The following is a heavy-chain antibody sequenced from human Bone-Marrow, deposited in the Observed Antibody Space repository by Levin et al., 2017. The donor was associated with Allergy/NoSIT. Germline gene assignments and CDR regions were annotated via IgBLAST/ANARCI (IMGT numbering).Heavy chain of an antibody. V-gene: IGHV3-53*01. Sequence: GGSLRLSCTASGFAMSNNYVNWVRQAPGKGLEWVSLIYTGGTAYYADSVKGRFTISRDNSENTLFLQMNGLRAEDTAVYYCARDWPFGSGPYDAFDVWGPGTLVTVSS. CDR2: IYTGGTA. CDR3: ARDWPFGSGPYDAFDV. J-gene: IGHJ3*01. D-gene: IGHD3-10*01. CDR1: GFAMSNNY.